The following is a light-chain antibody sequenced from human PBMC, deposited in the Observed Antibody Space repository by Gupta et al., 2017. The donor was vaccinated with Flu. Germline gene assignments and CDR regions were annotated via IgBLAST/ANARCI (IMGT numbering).Light chain of an antibody. CDR1: QSVSHS. J-gene: IGKJ1*01. CDR3: RQRSYWPMT. CDR2: DAS. V-gene: IGKV3-11*01. Sequence: EIVLTQSPATLSVSPGERATLSCRASQSVSHSLGWYQQKPGQAPRLLIHDASHSATGTPVRFSGSGAATAFTLTIISRVPQDFAVSYCRQRSYWPMTFGQGTKVEVK.